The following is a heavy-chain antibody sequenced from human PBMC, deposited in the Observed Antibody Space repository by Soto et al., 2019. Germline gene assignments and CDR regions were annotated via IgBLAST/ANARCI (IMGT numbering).Heavy chain of an antibody. D-gene: IGHD2-15*01. Sequence: QVQLVQSGAEVKKPGSSVKVSCKASGGTFSSYAISWVRQAPGQGLEWMGGIIPIFGTANYAQKFQGRVTITADKPTSTAYMELSGLRSEDKAVYYCARVKCFCSGGNCLLDYYYGMAVWGQGTTVTVSS. CDR1: GGTFSSYA. CDR3: ARVKCFCSGGNCLLDYYYGMAV. CDR2: IIPIFGTA. J-gene: IGHJ6*02. V-gene: IGHV1-69*06.